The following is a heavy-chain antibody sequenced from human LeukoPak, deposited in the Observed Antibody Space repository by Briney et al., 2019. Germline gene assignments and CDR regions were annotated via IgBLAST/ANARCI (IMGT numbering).Heavy chain of an antibody. V-gene: IGHV3-23*01. J-gene: IGHJ1*01. CDR3: AKAYGDYTFAEYFQD. CDR2: IIGSGGST. CDR1: GFMLSNHA. Sequence: GGSLRLSCAASGFMLSNHAMSWVRQAPGKGLEWVSSIIGSGGSTNYADSVKGRFTISRDNSKNTLYLQMNDLRAGDTAVYYCAKAYGDYTFAEYFQDWGQGTLVAVSS. D-gene: IGHD4-17*01.